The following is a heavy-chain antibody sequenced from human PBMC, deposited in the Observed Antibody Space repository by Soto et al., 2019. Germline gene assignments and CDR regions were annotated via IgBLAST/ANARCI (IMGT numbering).Heavy chain of an antibody. Sequence: KESGPTLVKPTQTLTLTCTFSGFSLSTSGVGVGWIRQPPGKALEWLALIYWDDDKDYSPSLKSRLTITKDTSKNQVVLAMTNMDPVDTATYYCAHGRQNLDAFDIWGQGTLVTVSS. V-gene: IGHV2-5*02. CDR3: AHGRQNLDAFDI. J-gene: IGHJ3*02. CDR2: IYWDDDK. CDR1: GFSLSTSGVG.